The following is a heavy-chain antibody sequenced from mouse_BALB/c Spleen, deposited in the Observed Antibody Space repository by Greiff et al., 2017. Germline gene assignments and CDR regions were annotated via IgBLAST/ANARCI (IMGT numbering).Heavy chain of an antibody. D-gene: IGHD2-4*01. V-gene: IGHV1-82*01. CDR1: GYAFSSSW. CDR3: ARDYYDPLYAMVY. Sequence: QVQLQQSGPELVKPGASVKISCKASGYAFSSSWMNWVKQRPGQGLEWIGRIYPGDGDTNYNGKFKGKATLTADKSSSTAYMQLSSLTSVDSAVYFCARDYYDPLYAMVYWGQGTSVTVSS. CDR2: IYPGDGDT. J-gene: IGHJ4*01.